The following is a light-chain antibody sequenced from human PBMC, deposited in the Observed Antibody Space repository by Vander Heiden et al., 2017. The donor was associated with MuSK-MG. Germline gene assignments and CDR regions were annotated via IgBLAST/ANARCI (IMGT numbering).Light chain of an antibody. CDR2: KDS. CDR3: QSADSSGTYRV. J-gene: IGLJ3*02. Sequence: SYELTQPPSVSVSSGQTARITCSGDTLPKQYAYWYQQRPGQAPLLVIYKDSERPSGIPERFSGSSSGTTVTLTISGVQAEDEADYYCQSADSSGTYRVFGGGTKLTVL. V-gene: IGLV3-25*03. CDR1: TLPKQY.